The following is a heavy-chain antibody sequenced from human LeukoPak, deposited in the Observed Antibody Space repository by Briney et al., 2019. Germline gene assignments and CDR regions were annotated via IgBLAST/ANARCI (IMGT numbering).Heavy chain of an antibody. Sequence: ASVTVSCKASGYTFTSYGISWVRQAPGQGLEWMGWISAYNGNTNYAQKLQGRVTMTTDTSTSTAYMELRSLRSDDTAVYYCARDPSSGYYPYYYYYGMDVWGQGTTVTVSS. CDR1: GYTFTSYG. J-gene: IGHJ6*02. CDR3: ARDPSSGYYPYYYYYGMDV. V-gene: IGHV1-18*01. D-gene: IGHD3-22*01. CDR2: ISAYNGNT.